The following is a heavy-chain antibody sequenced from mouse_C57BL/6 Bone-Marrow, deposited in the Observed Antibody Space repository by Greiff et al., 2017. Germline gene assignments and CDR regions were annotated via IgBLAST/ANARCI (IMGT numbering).Heavy chain of an antibody. V-gene: IGHV1-22*01. D-gene: IGHD1-1*01. CDR2: INPNNGGT. CDR3: ARGHYGSSCFDY. CDR1: GYTFTDYN. J-gene: IGHJ2*01. Sequence: DVKLQESGPELVKPGASVKMSCKASGYTFTDYNMHWVKQSHGKSLEWIGYINPNNGGTSYNQKFKGKATLTVNKSSSTADMELRSLTSEDSAVYYCARGHYGSSCFDYWGQGTTLTVSS.